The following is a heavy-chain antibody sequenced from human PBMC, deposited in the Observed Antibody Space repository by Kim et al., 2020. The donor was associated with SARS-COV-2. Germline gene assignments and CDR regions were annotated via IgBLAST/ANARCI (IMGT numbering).Heavy chain of an antibody. D-gene: IGHD4-17*01. CDR2: ISAGEKRNT. J-gene: IGHJ4*02. Sequence: GGSLRLSCTASGFTFNDFYMSWIRQAPGKGLEWVSYISAGEKRNTNYADSVKGRFTISRDTAKNSLYLQMNSLRADDTAVYYCARGYGDYGYWGQGTLVTVSS. CDR3: ARGYGDYGY. CDR1: GFTFNDFY. V-gene: IGHV3-11*05.